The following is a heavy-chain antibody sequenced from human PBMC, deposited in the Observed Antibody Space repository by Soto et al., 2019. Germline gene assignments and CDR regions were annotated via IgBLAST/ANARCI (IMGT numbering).Heavy chain of an antibody. CDR1: GYIFASYA. CDR2: ISAYNGNT. J-gene: IGHJ4*02. V-gene: IGHV1-18*01. CDR3: ARDSGEPYYSDY. Sequence: ASVKVSCKASGYIFASYAIIWVRQAPGQGLEWMGWISAYNGNTNYAQKLQGRVTMTTDTSTSTAYMELRSLRSDDTAVYYCARDSGEPYYSDYWGQGTLVTVSS.